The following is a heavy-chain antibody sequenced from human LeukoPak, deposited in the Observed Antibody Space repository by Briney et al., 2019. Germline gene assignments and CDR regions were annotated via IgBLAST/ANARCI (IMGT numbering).Heavy chain of an antibody. Sequence: GASVEVSCKASGYTFTGYYMHWVRQAPGQGLEWMGWINPNSGGTNYAQKFQGWVTMTRDTSISTAYMELSRLRSDDTAVYYCARGDSSGWYSDFDYWGQGTLVTVSS. CDR1: GYTFTGYY. CDR3: ARGDSSGWYSDFDY. D-gene: IGHD6-19*01. J-gene: IGHJ4*02. CDR2: INPNSGGT. V-gene: IGHV1-2*04.